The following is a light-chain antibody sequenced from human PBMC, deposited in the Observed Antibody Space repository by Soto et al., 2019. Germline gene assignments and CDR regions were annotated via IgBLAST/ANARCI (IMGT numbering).Light chain of an antibody. CDR3: QQHNNWPPIT. CDR1: QSVSIN. CDR2: GAS. Sequence: EIVMTQSPATLSVSPGERATLSCRASQSVSINLALYQQTPGQAPRLLIYGASTRATGIPARFSGSGSVTEFTLTISSLQSEDFAVYYCQQHNNWPPITFGQGTRLEIK. J-gene: IGKJ5*01. V-gene: IGKV3D-15*01.